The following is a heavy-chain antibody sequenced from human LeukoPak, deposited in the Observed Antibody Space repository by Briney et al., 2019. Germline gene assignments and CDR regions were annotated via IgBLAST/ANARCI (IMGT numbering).Heavy chain of an antibody. J-gene: IGHJ6*02. CDR1: GYTFTSYS. CDR3: ARVRTGTTLVYYYYGMDV. V-gene: IGHV1-18*01. CDR2: ISAYNGNT. D-gene: IGHD1-7*01. Sequence: ASVKVSCKASGYTFTSYSISWVRQAPGQGLEWMGWISAYNGNTNYAQKLQGRVTMTTDTSTSTAYMELRSLRSDDTAVYYCARVRTGTTLVYYYYGMDVWGQGTTVTVSS.